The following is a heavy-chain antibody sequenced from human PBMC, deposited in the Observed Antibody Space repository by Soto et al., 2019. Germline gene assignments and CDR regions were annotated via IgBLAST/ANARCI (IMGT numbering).Heavy chain of an antibody. V-gene: IGHV1-69*13. Sequence: SVKVSCKASGGTFSSYAISWVRQAPGQGLEWMGGIIPIFGTANYAQKFQGRVTITADESTSTAYMELSSLRSEDTAVYYCARDPRGAAPYYYYGMDVWGQGTTVTVS. CDR1: GGTFSSYA. CDR2: IIPIFGTA. CDR3: ARDPRGAAPYYYYGMDV. J-gene: IGHJ6*02. D-gene: IGHD6-13*01.